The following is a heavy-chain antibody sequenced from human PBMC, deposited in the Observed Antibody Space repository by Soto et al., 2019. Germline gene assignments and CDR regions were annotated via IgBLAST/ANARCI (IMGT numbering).Heavy chain of an antibody. J-gene: IGHJ3*01. CDR2: ISFDGSNE. V-gene: IGHV3-30*18. D-gene: IGHD3-22*01. Sequence: QAQLVQSGGGVVQPGRSLRLSCTVSGFIFSHYGMHWVRQAPGKGLEWVAVISFDGSNEHYADSVKGRFTISRDNSRSTLYLQMNSVRAEDTAVYYCVKEVLERYDSSGYLAPAFDVWGQGTMVTVSS. CDR3: VKEVLERYDSSGYLAPAFDV. CDR1: GFIFSHYG.